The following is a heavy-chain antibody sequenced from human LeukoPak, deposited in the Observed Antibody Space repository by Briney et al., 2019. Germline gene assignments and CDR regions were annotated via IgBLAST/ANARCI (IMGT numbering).Heavy chain of an antibody. CDR3: ARKRKRGYYGSGTFDY. CDR1: GGSISSGGYS. CDR2: ISYSGST. Sequence: SQTLSLTCAVSGGSISSGGYSWSWIRQPPGKGLEWIGYISYSGSTYYNPSLKSRVTISVDTSKNQFSLKLSSVTAADTAVYYCARKRKRGYYGSGTFDYWGQGTLVTVSS. J-gene: IGHJ4*02. V-gene: IGHV4-30-4*07. D-gene: IGHD3-10*01.